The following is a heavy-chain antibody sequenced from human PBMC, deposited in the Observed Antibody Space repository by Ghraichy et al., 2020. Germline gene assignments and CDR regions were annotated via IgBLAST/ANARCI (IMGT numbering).Heavy chain of an antibody. V-gene: IGHV1-46*01. Sequence: ASVKVSCKASGYTFTSYYMHWVRQAPGQGLEWMGIINPSGGSTSYAQKFQGRVTMTRDTSTSTVYMELSSLRSEDTAVYYCASLCYYDSSGPPVDAFDIWGQGTMVTVSS. CDR2: INPSGGST. CDR1: GYTFTSYY. D-gene: IGHD3-22*01. CDR3: ASLCYYDSSGPPVDAFDI. J-gene: IGHJ3*02.